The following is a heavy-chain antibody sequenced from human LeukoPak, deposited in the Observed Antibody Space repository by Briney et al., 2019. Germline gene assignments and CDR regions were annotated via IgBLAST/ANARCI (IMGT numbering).Heavy chain of an antibody. D-gene: IGHD2-15*01. CDR1: GGSFSGYY. CDR3: ARVCLRCSGGGQQSPPHLPRRYFDY. V-gene: IGHV4-34*01. J-gene: IGHJ4*02. Sequence: SETLSLTCAVYGGSFSGYYWSWIRQPPGKGLEWIGEINHSGSTNYNPSLKSRVTISVDTSKNQFSLKLSSVTAADTAVYYCARVCLRCSGGGQQSPPHLPRRYFDYWGQGTLVTVSS. CDR2: INHSGST.